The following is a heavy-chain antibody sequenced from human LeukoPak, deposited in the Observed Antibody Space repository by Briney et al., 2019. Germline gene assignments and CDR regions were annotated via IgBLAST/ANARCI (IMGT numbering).Heavy chain of an antibody. V-gene: IGHV3-21*04. D-gene: IGHD3-10*01. CDR3: AKLLWFGEPT. Sequence: PGGSLRLSCAASGFTFSSYSMNWVRQAPGKGLEWVSSISTSSSYIYYADSVKGRFTISRDNAKNSLYLQMNSLRAEDTALYYCAKLLWFGEPTWGQGTLVTVSS. J-gene: IGHJ4*02. CDR1: GFTFSSYS. CDR2: ISTSSSYI.